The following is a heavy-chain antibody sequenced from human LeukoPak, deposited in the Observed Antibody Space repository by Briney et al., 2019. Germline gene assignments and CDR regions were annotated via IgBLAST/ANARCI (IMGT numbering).Heavy chain of an antibody. Sequence: TSVKVSCKASGYTFTNYDINWVRQATGQGLEWMGYMKPNSGNTGYAQKFQGRVTMTRNTSISTAYMELSSLRSEDTAVYYCATELRWKDHWGQGTLVTVSS. CDR3: ATELRWKDH. D-gene: IGHD4-23*01. CDR1: GYTFTNYD. V-gene: IGHV1-8*01. CDR2: MKPNSGNT. J-gene: IGHJ4*02.